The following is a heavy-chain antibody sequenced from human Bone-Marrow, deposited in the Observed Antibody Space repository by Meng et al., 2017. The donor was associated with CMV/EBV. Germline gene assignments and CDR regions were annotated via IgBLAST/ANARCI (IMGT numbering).Heavy chain of an antibody. CDR2: ISWNSGSI. CDR3: AKDIGHDFPLSYGMDV. CDR1: GFTFDDYA. D-gene: IGHD3-3*01. J-gene: IGHJ6*01. V-gene: IGHV3-9*03. Sequence: SLKISCAASGFTFDDYAMHWVRQAPGKGLEWVSGISWNSGSIGYADSVKGRFTISRDNAKNSLYLQMNSLRAEDMALYYCAKDIGHDFPLSYGMDVWGQGTTVTVYS.